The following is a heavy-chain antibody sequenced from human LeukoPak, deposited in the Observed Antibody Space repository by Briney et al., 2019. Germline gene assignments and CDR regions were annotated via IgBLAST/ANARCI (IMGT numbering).Heavy chain of an antibody. D-gene: IGHD2-21*02. CDR3: AIEGRAYCGGDCSEYFQH. Sequence: PGGSLRLSCVASGLTFSHAWMSRVRQAPGKGLEWVGRIKSKFDGGTTHYAAPVKGRSTISRDDSRNTLYLQMDSLKIEDTAIYYCAIEGRAYCGGDCSEYFQHWGQGTLVTVSS. V-gene: IGHV3-15*01. J-gene: IGHJ1*01. CDR1: GLTFSHAW. CDR2: IKSKFDGGTT.